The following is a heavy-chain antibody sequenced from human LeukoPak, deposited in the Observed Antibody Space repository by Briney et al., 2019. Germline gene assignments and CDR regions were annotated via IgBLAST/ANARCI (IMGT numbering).Heavy chain of an antibody. CDR1: GYTFTSYY. J-gene: IGHJ6*03. CDR2: INPSGGST. Sequence: GSVKVSCKASGYTFTSYYMHWVRQAPGQGLEWMGVINPSGGSTSYAQKFQGRVTITRDMSTSTVYMELSSLRSEDTAVYYCARETTVTVGRDYYYYYMDVWGKGTTVTVS. D-gene: IGHD4-11*01. V-gene: IGHV1-46*01. CDR3: ARETTVTVGRDYYYYYMDV.